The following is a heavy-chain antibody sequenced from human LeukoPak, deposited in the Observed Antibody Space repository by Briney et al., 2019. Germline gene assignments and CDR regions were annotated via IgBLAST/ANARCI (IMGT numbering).Heavy chain of an antibody. CDR2: IRSKVYGGTT. CDR1: GFTFSSYG. Sequence: GGSLRLSCAASGFTFSSYGMHWVRQAPGKGLEWVGFIRSKVYGGTTEYAASVKGRFTISRDDSKSIAYLQMNSLKTEDTAVYYCTRSVTTSFYYYYMDVWGRGTTVTISS. CDR3: TRSVTTSFYYYYMDV. D-gene: IGHD4-17*01. V-gene: IGHV3-49*04. J-gene: IGHJ6*03.